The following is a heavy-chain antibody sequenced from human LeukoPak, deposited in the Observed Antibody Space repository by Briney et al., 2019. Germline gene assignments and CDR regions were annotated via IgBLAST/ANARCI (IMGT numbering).Heavy chain of an antibody. V-gene: IGHV1-8*01. CDR1: GYTFTSYD. D-gene: IGHD3-10*01. Sequence: GASVKVSCKASGYTFTSYDINWVRQATGQGLEWMGWMNPNSGNTGYAQKFQGRVTMTRNTSISTAYMELSSLRSEDTAVYYCARHYGSGSYYNAMMGYWGQGTLVTVSS. CDR2: MNPNSGNT. J-gene: IGHJ4*02. CDR3: ARHYGSGSYYNAMMGY.